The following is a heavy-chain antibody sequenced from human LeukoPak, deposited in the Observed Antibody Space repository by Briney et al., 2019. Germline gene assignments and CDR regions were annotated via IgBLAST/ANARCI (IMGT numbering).Heavy chain of an antibody. CDR3: AREPYSSSSGLLRLYQDRYGMDV. V-gene: IGHV1-2*02. J-gene: IGHJ6*02. CDR2: INPNSGGT. D-gene: IGHD6-6*01. CDR1: GYTFTGYY. Sequence: ASVKVSCKASGYTFTGYYMHWVRQAPGQGLEWMGWINPNSGGTNYAQKFQGRVTMTRDTSISTAYMELSRLRPDDTAVYYCAREPYSSSSGLLRLYQDRYGMDVWGQGTTVTVSS.